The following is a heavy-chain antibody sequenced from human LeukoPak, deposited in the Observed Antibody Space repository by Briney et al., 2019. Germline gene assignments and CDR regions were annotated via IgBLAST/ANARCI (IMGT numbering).Heavy chain of an antibody. Sequence: SETLSLTCTVSGGSISSHFWSWIRQPPGKGLEWIVYIYYSGSTDYNPSLKSRVTISVDTSKNQFSLKLSSVTAADTAVYYCARQTMTTADAFDIWGQGTMVTVSS. V-gene: IGHV4-59*08. D-gene: IGHD4-17*01. CDR1: GGSISSHF. J-gene: IGHJ3*02. CDR3: ARQTMTTADAFDI. CDR2: IYYSGST.